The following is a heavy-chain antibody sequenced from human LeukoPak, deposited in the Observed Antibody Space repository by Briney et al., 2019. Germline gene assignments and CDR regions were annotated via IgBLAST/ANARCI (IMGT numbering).Heavy chain of an antibody. V-gene: IGHV3-23*01. Sequence: GGSLRLSCAGSGLTVCTHGMSWGRQAPGKGLEGASGISGSSGSTYYANSVKGRFTISRDNSKNTVYLQMNSLTAEDTAVYYCANSVFGWGQGTLVTVSS. CDR2: ISGSSGST. D-gene: IGHD3-10*02. J-gene: IGHJ4*02. CDR1: GLTVCTHG. CDR3: ANSVFG.